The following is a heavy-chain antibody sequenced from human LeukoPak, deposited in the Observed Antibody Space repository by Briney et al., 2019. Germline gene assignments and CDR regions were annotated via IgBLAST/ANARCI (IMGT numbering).Heavy chain of an antibody. CDR3: ARDQGSLTRSWYTGY. V-gene: IGHV1-2*06. D-gene: IGHD6-13*01. Sequence: ASXKVSCKASGYTFTGYHIHWVRQAPGQGLEWMGRINPYSGDTNFAQKFQGRVTMTRDTSITTAYMDLSSLTPDDTAMYFCARDQGSLTRSWYTGYWGQGTQVTVSS. CDR1: GYTFTGYH. J-gene: IGHJ4*02. CDR2: INPYSGDT.